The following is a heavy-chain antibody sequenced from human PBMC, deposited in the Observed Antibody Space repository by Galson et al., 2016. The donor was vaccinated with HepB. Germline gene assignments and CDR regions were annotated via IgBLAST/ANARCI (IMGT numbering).Heavy chain of an antibody. V-gene: IGHV3-21*01. J-gene: IGHJ6*02. D-gene: IGHD2-2*01. CDR2: ITISSSSGYI. Sequence: SLRLSCAASGFSFSSYSMNWVRQAPGKGLEWVSSITISSSSGYIYYADSVKGRFTISRDNAKNSLYLQMNSLRAEDTAVYYCARNGERGRYCMSASCLRRLGYYYGMDVWGQGTTVTVSS. CDR3: ARNGERGRYCMSASCLRRLGYYYGMDV. CDR1: GFSFSSYS.